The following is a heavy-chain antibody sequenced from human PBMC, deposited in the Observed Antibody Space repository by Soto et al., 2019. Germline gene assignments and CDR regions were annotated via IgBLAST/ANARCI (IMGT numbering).Heavy chain of an antibody. CDR2: ISGYNGNT. CDR3: ARGVGSGSYYNQYNWFDP. Sequence: QVQLVQSGGEVKKPGASVKVSCKASGYTFTNYGISWVRQAPGQGLEWMGWISGYNGNTIYAQNLQGRVTMTTDTPTNTAYMELRSLRSDDPAVYYCARGVGSGSYYNQYNWFDPWGQGTLVTVSS. D-gene: IGHD3-10*01. J-gene: IGHJ5*02. V-gene: IGHV1-18*01. CDR1: GYTFTNYG.